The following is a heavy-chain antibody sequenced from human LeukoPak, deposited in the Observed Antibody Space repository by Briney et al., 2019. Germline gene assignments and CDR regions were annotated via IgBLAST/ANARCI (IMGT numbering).Heavy chain of an antibody. CDR3: AKDLLPNYLPPTGPFDY. J-gene: IGHJ4*02. CDR2: ISSRSSTI. V-gene: IGHV3-48*01. D-gene: IGHD2/OR15-2a*01. Sequence: GGSLRLSCAASGFTFSSYSMNWVRQAPGKGLEWVSYISSRSSTIYYADSVKGRFTISRDNAKNSLYLQMNSLRAEDTAVYYCAKDLLPNYLPPTGPFDYWGQGTLVTVSS. CDR1: GFTFSSYS.